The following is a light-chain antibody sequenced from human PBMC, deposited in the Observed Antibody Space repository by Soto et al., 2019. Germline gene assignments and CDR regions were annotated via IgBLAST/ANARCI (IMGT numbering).Light chain of an antibody. CDR2: GAS. V-gene: IGKV3-15*01. CDR1: QSVSTN. CDR3: QQYNNWPPWT. J-gene: IGKJ1*01. Sequence: ETVMTQSAVTLSVSPGERATLSCRASQSVSTNLAWYQQKPGQAPRLLIYGASTRATGIPARFSGSGSGTEFTLTISSLQSENFAVYYCQQYNNWPPWTFGRGNKVEIK.